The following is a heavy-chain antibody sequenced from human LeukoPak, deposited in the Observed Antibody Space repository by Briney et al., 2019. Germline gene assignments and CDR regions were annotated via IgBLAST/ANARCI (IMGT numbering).Heavy chain of an antibody. Sequence: SVKVSCKASGYSFTSNYIHWVRQAPGQGLEWMGMIYPRDGSTSYAQKFQGRVTVTRDTSTSTVHMELSGLRSEDTAVYYCARDQEAFDYWGQGTLVTVSS. CDR1: GYSFTSNY. J-gene: IGHJ4*02. V-gene: IGHV1-46*01. CDR3: ARDQEAFDY. CDR2: IYPRDGST.